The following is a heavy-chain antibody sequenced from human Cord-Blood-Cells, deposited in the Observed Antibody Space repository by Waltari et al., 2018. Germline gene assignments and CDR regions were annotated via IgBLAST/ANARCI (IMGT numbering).Heavy chain of an antibody. D-gene: IGHD4-4*01. J-gene: IGHJ5*02. V-gene: IGHV4-31*03. CDR2: SYYSGST. Sequence: QVQLQESGPGLVKPSPPLSLTCTVSGGSISSGGYYWRWLRQHPGKGLEWIGYSYYSGSTYYNPSLKSRVTISVDTSKNQFSLKLSSVTAADTAVYYCARGPEGYSNYWFDPWGQGTLVTVSS. CDR1: GGSISSGGYY. CDR3: ARGPEGYSNYWFDP.